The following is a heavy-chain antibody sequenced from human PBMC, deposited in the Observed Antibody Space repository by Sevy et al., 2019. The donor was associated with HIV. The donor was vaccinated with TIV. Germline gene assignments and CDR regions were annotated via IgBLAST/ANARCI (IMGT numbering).Heavy chain of an antibody. D-gene: IGHD6-19*01. CDR3: AMWYNSGWSPAY. V-gene: IGHV3-53*01. CDR1: GFTVSSNC. J-gene: IGHJ4*02. CDR2: IYSCGNT. Sequence: GGSLRLSCAASGFTVSSNCMSWVRQTPGKGLEWVSVIYSCGNTHYADSVKGRFTISRDNSKNTLYLQMNSLRDEDTAVYYCAMWYNSGWSPAYWGQGTLVTVSS.